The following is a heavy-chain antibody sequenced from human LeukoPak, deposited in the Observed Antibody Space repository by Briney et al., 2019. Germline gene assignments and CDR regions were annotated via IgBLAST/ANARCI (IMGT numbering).Heavy chain of an antibody. V-gene: IGHV3-23*01. CDR2: ISNNGGYT. CDR1: GFTFNSYD. CDR3: AKQLGYCSDGSCYFPY. J-gene: IGHJ4*02. Sequence: GGSLRLSCAASGFTFNSYDMYWVRQAPGKGLEWVSAISNNGGYTYYADSVQGRFTISRDNSKSTLCLQMNSLRAEDTAVYYCAKQLGYCSDGSCYFPYWGQGTLVTVSS. D-gene: IGHD2-15*01.